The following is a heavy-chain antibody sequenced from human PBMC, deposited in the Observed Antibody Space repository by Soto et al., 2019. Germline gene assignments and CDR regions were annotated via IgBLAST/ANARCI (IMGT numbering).Heavy chain of an antibody. CDR1: GYAFTTYG. Sequence: QVHLVQSGAEVKKPGASVKVSCKGSGYAFTTYGITWVRQAPGQGLEWMGWISAHNGNTNYAQKLQGRVTVTRDTSTSTAYMELRSLRSDDTAVYYCARGRHGDYWGQGALVTVPS. CDR2: ISAHNGNT. CDR3: ARGRHGDY. J-gene: IGHJ4*02. V-gene: IGHV1-18*01.